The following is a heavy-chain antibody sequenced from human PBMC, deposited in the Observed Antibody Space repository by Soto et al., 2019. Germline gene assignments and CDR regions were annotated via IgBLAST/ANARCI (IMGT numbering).Heavy chain of an antibody. CDR2: ISYDGSNK. V-gene: IGHV3-30-3*01. D-gene: IGHD2-15*01. Sequence: PGGSLRLSCAASGFTFSSYAMHWVRQAPGKGLEWVAVISYDGSNKYYADSVKGRFTISRDNSKNTLYLQMNSLRAEDTAVYYCARELLPFPYAFDIWGQGTMVTVSS. CDR3: ARELLPFPYAFDI. CDR1: GFTFSSYA. J-gene: IGHJ3*02.